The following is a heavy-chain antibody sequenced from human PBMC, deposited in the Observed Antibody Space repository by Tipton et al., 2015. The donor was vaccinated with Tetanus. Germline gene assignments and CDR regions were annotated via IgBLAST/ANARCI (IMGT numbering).Heavy chain of an antibody. CDR1: GDSISSGGYY. CDR3: ARSYYDLLTGNYIPYYFDY. Sequence: TLSLTCSVSGDSISSGGYYWSWIRQHPGKGLEWIGYIYSSGTTNYNPSLRSRVTMSVDTSKNQFSLELTSVTAADTAVHYCARSYYDLLTGNYIPYYFDYWGRGSLVTVSS. J-gene: IGHJ4*02. V-gene: IGHV4-31*03. D-gene: IGHD3-9*01. CDR2: IYSSGTT.